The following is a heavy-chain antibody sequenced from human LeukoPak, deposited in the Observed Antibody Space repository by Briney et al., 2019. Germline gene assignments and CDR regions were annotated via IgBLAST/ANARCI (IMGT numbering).Heavy chain of an antibody. D-gene: IGHD4/OR15-4a*01. Sequence: SETLSLTCTVSGGSISSGDYYWSWIRQPPGKGLEWIGYIYYSGSTYYNPSLKSRVTISVDTSKNQFSLKLSSVTAADTAVYYCAGERETDYRFDPWGQGTLVTVSS. V-gene: IGHV4-30-4*01. J-gene: IGHJ5*02. CDR3: AGERETDYRFDP. CDR1: GGSISSGDYY. CDR2: IYYSGST.